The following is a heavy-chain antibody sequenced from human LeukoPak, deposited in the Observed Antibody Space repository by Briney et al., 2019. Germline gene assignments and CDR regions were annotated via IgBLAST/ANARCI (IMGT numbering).Heavy chain of an antibody. J-gene: IGHJ4*02. CDR1: GGSFSGYY. CDR2: INHSGST. CDR3: ARLPTLWFGETGFDY. Sequence: PSETLSLTCAVYGGSFSGYYWSWLRQPPGKGLEWIGEINHSGSTNYNPSLKSRVTISVAKSKKQFSLKLSSVTAADTAVYYCARLPTLWFGETGFDYWGQGTLVTVSS. V-gene: IGHV4-34*01. D-gene: IGHD3-10*01.